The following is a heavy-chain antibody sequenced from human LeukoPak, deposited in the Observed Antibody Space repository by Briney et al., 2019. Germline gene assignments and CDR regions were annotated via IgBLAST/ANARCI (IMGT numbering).Heavy chain of an antibody. CDR2: ISAYNGNT. CDR3: ARIRFAKPPFYYYYYMDV. D-gene: IGHD3-3*01. J-gene: IGHJ6*03. Sequence: ASVKVSCKASGYTFTSYGISWVRQAPGQGLECMGWISAYNGNTNYAQKLQGRVTMTTDTSTSTAYMELRSLRSDDTAVYYCARIRFAKPPFYYYYYMDVRGKGTTVTVSS. V-gene: IGHV1-18*01. CDR1: GYTFTSYG.